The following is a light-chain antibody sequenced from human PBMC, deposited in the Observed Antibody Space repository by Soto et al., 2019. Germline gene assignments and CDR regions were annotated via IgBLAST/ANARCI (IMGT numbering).Light chain of an antibody. Sequence: QSALTQPASVSGSPGQSITISCTGTSSDIGGYYYVSWYQHHPGKAPKLMIYQVSNRPSGISNRFSGSKSGNMASLTISGLQAEDEADYYCTSYSSSTTFYVFGAGTKLTVL. CDR1: SSDIGGYYY. CDR3: TSYSSSTTFYV. CDR2: QVS. V-gene: IGLV2-14*01. J-gene: IGLJ1*01.